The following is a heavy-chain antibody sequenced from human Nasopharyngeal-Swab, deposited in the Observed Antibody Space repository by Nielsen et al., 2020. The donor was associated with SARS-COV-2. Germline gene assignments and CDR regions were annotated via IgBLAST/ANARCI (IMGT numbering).Heavy chain of an antibody. Sequence: GRQAPGKGLEWGANIKQDGSEKYYVDSVKGRFTISRDNAKNSLYLQMSSLRAEDTTVYDCAREWFGDHTPPTYYYGMDVWGQGTTVTVSS. CDR2: IKQDGSEK. D-gene: IGHD3-10*01. J-gene: IGHJ6*02. V-gene: IGHV3-7*03. CDR3: AREWFGDHTPPTYYYGMDV.